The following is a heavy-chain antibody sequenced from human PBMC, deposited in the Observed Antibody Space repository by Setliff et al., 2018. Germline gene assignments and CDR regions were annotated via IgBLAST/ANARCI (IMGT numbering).Heavy chain of an antibody. CDR1: GGTFNTYA. J-gene: IGHJ5*02. CDR2: IVPVFGTR. V-gene: IGHV1-69*05. Sequence: ASVKVSCKASGGTFNTYAINWVRQAPGQGLAWMGGIVPVFGTRNYAQKFQGRVTITRDTSISTAYMELSRLRSDDTAVYSCARSRLYGGWFDPWGQGTLVTVSS. D-gene: IGHD4-17*01. CDR3: ARSRLYGGWFDP.